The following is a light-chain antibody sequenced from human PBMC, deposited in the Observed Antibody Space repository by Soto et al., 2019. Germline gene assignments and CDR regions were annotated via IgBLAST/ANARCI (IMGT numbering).Light chain of an antibody. V-gene: IGKV3-20*01. CDR3: QQYGSSPPTWK. CDR1: QSVSSTY. J-gene: IGKJ1*01. CDR2: GAS. Sequence: EIVLTQSPATLSLSPGERATLSCRASQSVSSTYLAWYQQKPGQAPRLLIFGASSRATGIPDRFSGSGSGTDFTLTISRLEPEDFAVYYCQQYGSSPPTWKFG.